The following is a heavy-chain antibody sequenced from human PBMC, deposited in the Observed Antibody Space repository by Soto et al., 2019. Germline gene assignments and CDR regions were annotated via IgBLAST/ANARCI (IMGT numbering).Heavy chain of an antibody. CDR1: GFSFGDYA. CDR2: IKSKGYGGTT. D-gene: IGHD2-21*02. V-gene: IGHV3-49*03. J-gene: IGHJ4*02. CDR3: TRDLGYGGDCYSNYFDY. Sequence: PGGALRLSCTASGFSFGDYAMSWFRQAPGKGLEWVGFIKSKGYGGTTDYAASVKGRFTISRDDSKSIAYLQMNSLKTEDTAVYYCTRDLGYGGDCYSNYFDYWGQGALVTVS.